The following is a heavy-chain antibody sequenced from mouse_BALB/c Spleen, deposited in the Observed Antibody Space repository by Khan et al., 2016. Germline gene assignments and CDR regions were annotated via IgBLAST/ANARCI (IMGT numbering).Heavy chain of an antibody. CDR1: GFNIKDTY. CDR2: IDPANGNT. CDR3: SRSPYDYDVGFAY. V-gene: IGHV14-3*02. J-gene: IGHJ3*01. D-gene: IGHD2-4*01. Sequence: VQLKESGAELVKPGASVKLSCTASGFNIKDTYMHWVKQRPEQGLEWIGRIDPANGNTKYDPKFRGKATITADTSSNTAYLQLISLTSEYTSVYYCSRSPYDYDVGFAYWGQGTLVTVST.